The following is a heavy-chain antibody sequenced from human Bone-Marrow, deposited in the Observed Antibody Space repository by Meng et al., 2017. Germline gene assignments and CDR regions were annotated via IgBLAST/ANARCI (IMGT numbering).Heavy chain of an antibody. J-gene: IGHJ3*02. V-gene: IGHV1-18*01. Sequence: ASVMVSCKASGYTFTSYGISWVRQAPGQGLEWMGWISAYNGNTNYAQKLQGRVTMTTDTSTSTAYMELRSLRSDDTAVYYCARDYYDSSEDDAFDIWGQGTMVTVSS. CDR1: GYTFTSYG. D-gene: IGHD3-22*01. CDR3: ARDYYDSSEDDAFDI. CDR2: ISAYNGNT.